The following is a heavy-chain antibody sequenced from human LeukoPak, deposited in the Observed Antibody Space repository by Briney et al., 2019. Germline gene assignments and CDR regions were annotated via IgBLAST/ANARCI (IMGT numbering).Heavy chain of an antibody. V-gene: IGHV1-46*01. CDR1: GYTFTSYY. J-gene: IGHJ4*02. CDR2: FNPSGGST. D-gene: IGHD6-13*01. Sequence: APVKVSCKASGYTFTSYYMHWVRQAPGQGLEWMGIFNPSGGSTSYAQKFQGRVTMTRDMSTSTVYMELSSLRSEDTAVYYCARDYSSSWYYFDYWGQGTLVTVSS. CDR3: ARDYSSSWYYFDY.